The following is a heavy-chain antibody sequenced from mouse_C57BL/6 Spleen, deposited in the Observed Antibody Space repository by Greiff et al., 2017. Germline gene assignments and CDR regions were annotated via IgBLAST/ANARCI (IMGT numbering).Heavy chain of an antibody. CDR3: ARSIYYVYLYCDV. Sequence: EVNVVDSGGGLVKPGGSLKLSCEASGFTFSDYGMHWVRQAPEKGLEWVAYLSSGSSTIYYADTVKGRFTISRDNATTTLFLQMTSLRSEYTAMYDCARSIYYVYLYCDVWGTGTTVTVSS. CDR2: LSSGSSTI. J-gene: IGHJ1*03. D-gene: IGHD2-2*01. CDR1: GFTFSDYG. V-gene: IGHV5-17*01.